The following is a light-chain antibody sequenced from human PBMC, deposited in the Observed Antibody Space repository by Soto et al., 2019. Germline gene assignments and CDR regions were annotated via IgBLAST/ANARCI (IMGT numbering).Light chain of an antibody. Sequence: DIQLAQSPVVLSSSVGERVTISCRASQAITNNLAWYQQKPGKPPRLLIYQESTLQSGVPSRFSATVSGTEFSLTITSLQPEDFATYYCQQLFDSPITFGQGTRLEIK. J-gene: IGKJ5*01. CDR2: QES. CDR3: QQLFDSPIT. CDR1: QAITNN. V-gene: IGKV1-9*01.